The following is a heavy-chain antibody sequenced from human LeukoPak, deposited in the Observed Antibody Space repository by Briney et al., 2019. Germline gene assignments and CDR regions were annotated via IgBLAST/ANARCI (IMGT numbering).Heavy chain of an antibody. CDR3: ARDGYCGGDCSQNYYYGMDV. J-gene: IGHJ6*02. V-gene: IGHV4-39*02. D-gene: IGHD2-21*02. CDR1: GGSISSSRYY. Sequence: SETLSLTCTVSGGSISSSRYYWGWIRHPPGKGLEWIGSIYYSGSTYYNPSLKGRVTISVDTSKNQFSLKLSAVTAADTAVYYCARDGYCGGDCSQNYYYGMDVWGQGTTVTVSS. CDR2: IYYSGST.